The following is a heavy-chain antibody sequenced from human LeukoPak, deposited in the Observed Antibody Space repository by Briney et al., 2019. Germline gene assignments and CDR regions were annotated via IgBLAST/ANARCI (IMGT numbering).Heavy chain of an antibody. CDR1: GFTFSSYW. D-gene: IGHD4/OR15-4a*01. CDR3: ARRAGAYSHPYDY. V-gene: IGHV3-7*03. J-gene: IGHJ4*02. Sequence: GGSLRLSCAASGFTFSSYWMSWVRPAPGKGLEWVANIKQDGSEKYYVDSVKGRLTISRDNSKNTLYLQMNRLRAEDTAVYYCARRAGAYSHPYDYWGQGTLVTVSS. CDR2: IKQDGSEK.